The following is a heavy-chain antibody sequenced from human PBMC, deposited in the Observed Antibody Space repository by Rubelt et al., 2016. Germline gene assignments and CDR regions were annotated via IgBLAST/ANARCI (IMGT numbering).Heavy chain of an antibody. Sequence: KKPGESLRISCKGSGFPFSDYWIDWVRQMPGKGLEWMGRIDPSDSYTNYSPSFEGHVTISVDTSFSTAYLQWSGLKASDTAMYYCARRPTITIFGVSQGAFDYWGQGTLVTVSS. J-gene: IGHJ4*02. CDR3: ARRPTITIFGVSQGAFDY. CDR2: IDPSDSYT. V-gene: IGHV5-10-1*01. D-gene: IGHD3-3*01. CDR1: GFPFSDYW.